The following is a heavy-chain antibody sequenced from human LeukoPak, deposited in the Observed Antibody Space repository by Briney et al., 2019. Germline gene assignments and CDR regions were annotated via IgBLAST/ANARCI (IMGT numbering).Heavy chain of an antibody. J-gene: IGHJ4*02. CDR1: GGSISSYY. CDR2: IYYSGST. CDR3: ARSHSVWTSFDY. D-gene: IGHD3/OR15-3a*01. Sequence: SETLSLTCTVSGGSISSYYWSWIRQHPGKGLDWIGYIYYSGSTNYNPSLKSRVTISVDTSKNQFSLKLSSVTAADTAVYYCARSHSVWTSFDYWGQGTLVTVSS. V-gene: IGHV4-59*01.